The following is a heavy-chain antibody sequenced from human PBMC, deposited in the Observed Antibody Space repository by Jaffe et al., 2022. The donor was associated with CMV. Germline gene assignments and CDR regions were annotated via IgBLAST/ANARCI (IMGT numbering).Heavy chain of an antibody. V-gene: IGHV4-61*01. J-gene: IGHJ3*02. Sequence: QVQLQESGPGLVKPSETLSLTCTVSGGSVSSGSYYWSWIRQPPGKGLEWIGYIYYSGSTNYNPSLKSRVTISVDTSKNQFSLKLSSVTAADTAVYYCARDSPPYGSGDITAFDIWGQGTMVTVSS. CDR2: IYYSGST. CDR1: GGSVSSGSYY. CDR3: ARDSPPYGSGDITAFDI. D-gene: IGHD3-10*01.